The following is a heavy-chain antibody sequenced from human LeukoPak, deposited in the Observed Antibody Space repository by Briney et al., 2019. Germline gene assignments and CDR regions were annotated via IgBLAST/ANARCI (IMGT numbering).Heavy chain of an antibody. V-gene: IGHV1-18*04. CDR2: ISAYNGNT. J-gene: IGHJ4*02. Sequence: AASVKVSCKASGYTFTSYGISWVRQAPGQGLEWMGWISAYNGNTNYAQKLQGRVTMTTGTSTSTAYMELRSLRSDDTAVYYCARGRITIFGVVTPHFDYWGQGTLVTVSS. CDR1: GYTFTSYG. CDR3: ARGRITIFGVVTPHFDY. D-gene: IGHD3-3*01.